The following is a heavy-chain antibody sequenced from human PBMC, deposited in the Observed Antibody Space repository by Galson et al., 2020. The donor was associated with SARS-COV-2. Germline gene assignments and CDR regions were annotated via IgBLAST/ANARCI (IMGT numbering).Heavy chain of an antibody. D-gene: IGHD3-10*01. Sequence: GGPLRLSCAASGFTFNNLAMHWVPQAPGKGLRWVAVISYEGSQKSYADSLQGHSTIPRDSSRTTLYLEMNSLRTEDTATYCCTRGGLLWFGEGRSEFALWGRGTLVTVSS. CDR3: TRGGLLWFGEGRSEFAL. CDR2: ISYEGSQK. J-gene: IGHJ4*02. V-gene: IGHV3-30*04. CDR1: GFTFNNLA.